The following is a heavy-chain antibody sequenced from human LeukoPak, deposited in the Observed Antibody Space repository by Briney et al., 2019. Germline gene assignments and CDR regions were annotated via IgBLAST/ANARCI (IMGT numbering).Heavy chain of an antibody. V-gene: IGHV3-7*01. CDR1: GFTFSNAW. CDR3: ARDSGSGSYLYDWFDP. D-gene: IGHD3-10*01. Sequence: AGGPLRLSCAASGFTFSNAWMSWVRQAPGRGLEWVANIKEDGSEKHYVDSVKGRFTISRDNAKNSLYLQMNSLRAEDTAVYYCARDSGSGSYLYDWFDPWGQGTLVTVSS. J-gene: IGHJ5*02. CDR2: IKEDGSEK.